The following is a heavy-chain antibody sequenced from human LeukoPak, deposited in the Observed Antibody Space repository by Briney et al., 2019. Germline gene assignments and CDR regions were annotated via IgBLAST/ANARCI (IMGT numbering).Heavy chain of an antibody. CDR3: ARDLYYYGSGSSLTYYYYYMDV. J-gene: IGHJ6*03. CDR1: GGSISSSSYY. V-gene: IGHV4-39*02. CDR2: IYFTGSA. D-gene: IGHD3-10*01. Sequence: PSETLSLTCTVSGGSISSSSYYWGWIRQPPGKGLEWIGTIYFTGSAYYNPSLKSRVTISVDTSKNQFSLKLSSVTAADTAVYYCARDLYYYGSGSSLTYYYYYMDVWGKGTTVTISS.